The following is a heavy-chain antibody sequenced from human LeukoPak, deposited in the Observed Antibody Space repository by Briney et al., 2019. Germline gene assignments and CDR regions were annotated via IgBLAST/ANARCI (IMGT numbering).Heavy chain of an antibody. CDR2: INWNGYST. Sequence: GGSLRLSCAASGFNFDDSGMSWVRQAPGKGLEWVSSINWNGYSTGYANSVKGRFTISRDNAKNSLYLQMNSLRAEDTAVYYCARIHSEVRGVIITLPDYWGQGTLVTVSS. CDR1: GFNFDDSG. J-gene: IGHJ4*02. D-gene: IGHD3-10*01. V-gene: IGHV3-20*04. CDR3: ARIHSEVRGVIITLPDY.